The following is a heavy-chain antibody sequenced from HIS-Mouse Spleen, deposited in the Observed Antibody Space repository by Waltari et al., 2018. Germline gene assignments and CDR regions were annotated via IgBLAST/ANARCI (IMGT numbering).Heavy chain of an antibody. J-gene: IGHJ3*02. Sequence: EVQLVESGGGVVRPGGSLRLSCAASGFTFDDYGMSWVRQAPGKGLEWVSGINWNGGCTGYEDAGKGRFTISRDNAKNSLYLQMNSLRAEDTALYHCARGGSYYGGNSFAAFDIWGQGTMVTVSS. CDR2: INWNGGCT. CDR3: ARGGSYYGGNSFAAFDI. D-gene: IGHD4-17*01. V-gene: IGHV3-20*01. CDR1: GFTFDDYG.